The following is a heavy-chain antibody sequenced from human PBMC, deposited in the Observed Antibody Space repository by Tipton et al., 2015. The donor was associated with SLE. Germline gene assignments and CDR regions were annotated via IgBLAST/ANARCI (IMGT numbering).Heavy chain of an antibody. D-gene: IGHD4-17*01. Sequence: SLRLSCAASGLTFNSYSMNWVRQTPGKGLDWVSSISPTSAYSLYAESVKDRFTVSRDNAKNSLFLQMNNVRAEDTGVYYCARSPFHGDPFDAFDLWGQGTLVTVSP. CDR3: ARSPFHGDPFDAFDL. CDR1: GLTFNSYS. CDR2: ISPTSAYS. V-gene: IGHV3-21*03. J-gene: IGHJ3*01.